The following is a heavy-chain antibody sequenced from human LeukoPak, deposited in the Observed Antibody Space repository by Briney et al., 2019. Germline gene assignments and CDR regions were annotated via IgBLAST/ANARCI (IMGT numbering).Heavy chain of an antibody. Sequence: PGRSLRLSCAASGFTFSSYAMHWVRQAPGKGLEWVAVISYDGSNKYYADSVKGRFTIPRDNSKNTLYLQMNSLRAEDTAVYYCARDQCSGGSCYLVDYWGQGTLVTVSS. CDR1: GFTFSSYA. CDR2: ISYDGSNK. D-gene: IGHD2-15*01. V-gene: IGHV3-30*04. CDR3: ARDQCSGGSCYLVDY. J-gene: IGHJ4*02.